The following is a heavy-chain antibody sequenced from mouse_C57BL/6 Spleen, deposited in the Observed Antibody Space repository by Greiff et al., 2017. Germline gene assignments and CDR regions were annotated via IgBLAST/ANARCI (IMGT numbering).Heavy chain of an antibody. J-gene: IGHJ4*01. CDR2: ISDGGSYT. Sequence: EVKLMESGGGLVKPGGSLKLSCAASGFTFSSYAMSWVRQTPEKRLEWVATISDGGSYTYYPDNVKGGFTISRDTAKNNLYLQMHHLKSEDTAMYYCAVSPSMDYWGQGTSVTVSS. CDR1: GFTFSSYA. CDR3: AVSPSMDY. V-gene: IGHV5-4*03.